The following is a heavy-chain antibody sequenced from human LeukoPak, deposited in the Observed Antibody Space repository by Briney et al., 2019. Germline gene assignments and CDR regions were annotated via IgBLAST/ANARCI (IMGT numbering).Heavy chain of an antibody. D-gene: IGHD1-1*01. V-gene: IGHV5-51*01. J-gene: IGHJ3*02. CDR3: ARVRGTTGTTSRDAFDI. CDR1: GYSFTSYW. CDR2: IYPGDSDT. Sequence: GESLKISCKGSGYSFTSYWIGWVRQMPGKGLEWMGIIYPGDSDTRYSPSFQGQVTISADKSISTAYLQWSNLKASDTAMYYCARVRGTTGTTSRDAFDIWGQGTMVTVSS.